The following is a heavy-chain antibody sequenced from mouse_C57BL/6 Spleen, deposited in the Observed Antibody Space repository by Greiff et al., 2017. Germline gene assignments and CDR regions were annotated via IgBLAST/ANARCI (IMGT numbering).Heavy chain of an antibody. CDR2: IYPGSGNT. CDR1: GYTFTDYY. CDR3: ARYYSNYLAWFAY. Sequence: QVTLKESGAELVRPGASVKLSCKASGYTFTDYYINWVKQRPGQGLEWIARIYPGSGNTYYNEKFKGKATLTAEKSSSTAYMQLSSLTSEDSAVYFCARYYSNYLAWFAYWGQGTLVTVSA. D-gene: IGHD2-5*01. J-gene: IGHJ3*01. V-gene: IGHV1-76*01.